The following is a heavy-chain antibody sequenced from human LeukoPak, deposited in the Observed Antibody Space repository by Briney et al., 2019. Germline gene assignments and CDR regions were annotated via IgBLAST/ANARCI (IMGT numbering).Heavy chain of an antibody. Sequence: GGSLRLSCAASGFTFSSYSMNWVRQAPGKGLEWVSSISSSSSYIYYADSVKGRFTISRDNAKNSLYLQMNSLRAEDTAVYYCGRGWDSSWDYYYGMDVWGQGTTVTVSS. J-gene: IGHJ6*02. CDR2: ISSSSSYI. D-gene: IGHD6-13*01. CDR1: GFTFSSYS. V-gene: IGHV3-21*01. CDR3: GRGWDSSWDYYYGMDV.